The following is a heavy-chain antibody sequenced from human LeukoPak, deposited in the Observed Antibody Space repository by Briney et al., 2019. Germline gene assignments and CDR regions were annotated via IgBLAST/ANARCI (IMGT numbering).Heavy chain of an antibody. CDR1: GDSISTYY. D-gene: IGHD3-10*01. CDR3: ARAVGGDGSGSL. J-gene: IGHJ4*02. V-gene: IGHV4-59*01. CDR2: IYYRVTS. Sequence: SETLSLTCTVSGDSISTYYWSWIRQPPGKGLEWIGYIYYRVTSDYNPSLKSRVTMSVDMSTRQISLKLSSVTAADTAVYYCARAVGGDGSGSLWGPGTLVTVSS.